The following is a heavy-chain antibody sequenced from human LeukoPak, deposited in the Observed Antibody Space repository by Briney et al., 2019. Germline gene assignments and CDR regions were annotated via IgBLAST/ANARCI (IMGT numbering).Heavy chain of an antibody. CDR3: ARVWLRSIGVHP. D-gene: IGHD3-10*01. CDR2: ISSSGSTI. Sequence: GGSLRLSCAASGFTFSSYEMNWVCQAPGKGLEWVSYISSSGSTIYYADSVKGRFTISRDNAKNSPYLQMNSLRAEDTAVYYCARVWLRSIGVHPWGQGTLVTVSS. CDR1: GFTFSSYE. J-gene: IGHJ5*02. V-gene: IGHV3-48*03.